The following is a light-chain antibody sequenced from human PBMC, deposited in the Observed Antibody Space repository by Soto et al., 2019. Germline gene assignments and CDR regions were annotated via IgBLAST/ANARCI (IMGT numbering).Light chain of an antibody. V-gene: IGKV2-28*01. J-gene: IGKJ1*01. CDR3: MQALQTPRT. CDR1: QSLLHSNGYNY. Sequence: DLVMTQSPLSLPVTPGESASISCRSSQSLLHSNGYNYLDWYLQKPGQSPQLLIYLAFSRAPGVPDRFSGSGSGTDFTLKNSRVEAEDVGVYYCMQALQTPRTFGQGTRVQV. CDR2: LAF.